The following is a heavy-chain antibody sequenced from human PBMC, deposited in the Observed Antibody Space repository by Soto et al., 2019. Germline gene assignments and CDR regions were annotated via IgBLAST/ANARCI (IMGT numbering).Heavy chain of an antibody. CDR2: IIPLFGTA. CDR1: GGTFSTYD. J-gene: IGHJ4*02. Sequence: QVPLVQSGAEVKKPGSSVKVSCKASGGTFSTYDICWVRQAPGQGLEWMGGIIPLFGTANYAQKFQGRATIIADEYTRTAYMELRRLRSEDTAVYYCAINEGTDGYKFAYWGQGTLVTVSS. D-gene: IGHD5-12*01. V-gene: IGHV1-69*01. CDR3: AINEGTDGYKFAY.